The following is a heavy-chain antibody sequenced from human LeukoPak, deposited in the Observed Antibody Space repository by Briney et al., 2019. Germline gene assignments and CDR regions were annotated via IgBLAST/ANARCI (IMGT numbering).Heavy chain of an antibody. D-gene: IGHD3-3*01. CDR1: GFTFSSYW. CDR3: ARDLASYDFWSGYYYYYYMDV. Sequence: GGSLRLSCAASGFTFSSYWMSWVRQAPGKGLEWVANIKQDGSEKYYVDSVKGRFTISRDNAKNSLYLQMNSLRVEDTAVYYCARDLASYDFWSGYYYYYYMDVWGKGTTVTISS. V-gene: IGHV3-7*01. J-gene: IGHJ6*03. CDR2: IKQDGSEK.